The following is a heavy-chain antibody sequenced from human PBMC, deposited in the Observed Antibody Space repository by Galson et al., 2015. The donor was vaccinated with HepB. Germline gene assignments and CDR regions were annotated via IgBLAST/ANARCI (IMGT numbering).Heavy chain of an antibody. J-gene: IGHJ4*02. CDR3: ARTYYGSGSYYNHHVDY. CDR2: IIRSSIYA. CDR1: GVTFSDYY. V-gene: IGHV3-11*06. Sequence: SLRLSCAASGVTFSDYYMSWIRQAPGQGLEWVSYIIRSSIYANYADSVKGRFTISTDNAKNSVYVQMNSLRAEDTAVYYCARTYYGSGSYYNHHVDYWGQGTLVTVSS. D-gene: IGHD3-10*01.